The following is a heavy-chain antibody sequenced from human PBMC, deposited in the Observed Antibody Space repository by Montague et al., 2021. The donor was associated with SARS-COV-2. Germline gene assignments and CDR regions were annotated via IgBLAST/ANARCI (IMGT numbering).Heavy chain of an antibody. Sequence: TLSLTCTVSGVSISSGTYYWSWIRQPAGKGLEWIGRVYTSGSTNYSPSLESRATLSVDTSKNQFSLKLRSVTAADTAVYVCATTGLSGESWFDPWGQGTLVAVSS. CDR1: GVSISSGTYY. D-gene: IGHD7-27*01. V-gene: IGHV4-61*02. CDR3: ATTGLSGESWFDP. J-gene: IGHJ5*02. CDR2: VYTSGST.